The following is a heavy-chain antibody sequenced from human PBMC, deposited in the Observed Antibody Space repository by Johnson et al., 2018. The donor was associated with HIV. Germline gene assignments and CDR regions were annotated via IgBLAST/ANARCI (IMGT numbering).Heavy chain of an antibody. Sequence: VESGGVVVQPGGSLRLSCETSGFTFDDYAMHWVRQVPGEGLEWVSGINWSSGSIGYADSVKGRFTISRENAKNSLYLQMNSLRAEDTAVYYCVSSAQGSGWPRGAFDIWGQGTMVTVSS. J-gene: IGHJ3*02. D-gene: IGHD6-19*01. CDR1: GFTFDDYA. CDR2: INWSSGSI. CDR3: VSSAQGSGWPRGAFDI. V-gene: IGHV3-9*01.